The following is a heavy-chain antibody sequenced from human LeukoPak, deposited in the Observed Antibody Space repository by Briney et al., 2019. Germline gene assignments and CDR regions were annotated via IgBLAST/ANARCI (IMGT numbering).Heavy chain of an antibody. CDR2: IYYSGST. CDR3: ARHPRNPYSGYYDSSPRWSLGSRRPYYFDY. Sequence: PSETLSLTCAVYGGSFSGYYWGWIRQPPGKGLEWIGSIYYSGSTYYNPSLKSRVTISVDTSKYQFSLKLSSVTAADTAVYYCARHPRNPYSGYYDSSPRWSLGSRRPYYFDYWGQGTLVTVSS. J-gene: IGHJ4*02. D-gene: IGHD3-22*01. V-gene: IGHV4-39*01. CDR1: GGSFSGYY.